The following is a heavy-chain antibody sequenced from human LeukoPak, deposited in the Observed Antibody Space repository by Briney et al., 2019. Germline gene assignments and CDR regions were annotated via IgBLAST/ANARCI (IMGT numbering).Heavy chain of an antibody. J-gene: IGHJ3*02. V-gene: IGHV1-2*02. CDR1: GYTFTGYY. CDR3: AREEKAHDAFDI. Sequence: ASVKVSCKASGYTFTGYYMHWVRQAPGQGLEWMGWINPNSGGTNYAQKFQGRVTMTRDTSINTAYMELSSLRSDDTAVYYCAREEKAHDAFDIWGQGTMVTVSS. CDR2: INPNSGGT.